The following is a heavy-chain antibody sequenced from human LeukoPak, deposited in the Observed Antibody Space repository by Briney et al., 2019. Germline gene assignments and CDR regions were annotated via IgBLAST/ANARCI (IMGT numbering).Heavy chain of an antibody. Sequence: PSQTLSLTCTVSGGSVSSGNYYWTWIRQPAGKALEGIGRINASRSTNYNPTLQSRVTISIDATKNQLSLRLRTVTAAAAVDYYCTRGGELMNYWGQGTPVTVSS. D-gene: IGHD1-26*01. CDR1: GGSVSSGNYY. J-gene: IGHJ4*02. CDR3: TRGGELMNY. CDR2: INASRST. V-gene: IGHV4-61*02.